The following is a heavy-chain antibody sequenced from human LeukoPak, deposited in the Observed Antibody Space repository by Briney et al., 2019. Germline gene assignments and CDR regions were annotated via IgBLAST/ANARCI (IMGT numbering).Heavy chain of an antibody. Sequence: GGSLRLSCAASGFTFSSYGMHWVRQAPGKGLEWVAFIRYDGSNKYYADSVKGRFTISRDNSKNTLYLQMNSLRAEDTAVYYCAKDFGSWPYFDYWGQETLVTVSS. J-gene: IGHJ4*02. CDR1: GFTFSSYG. V-gene: IGHV3-30*02. CDR3: AKDFGSWPYFDY. D-gene: IGHD6-13*01. CDR2: IRYDGSNK.